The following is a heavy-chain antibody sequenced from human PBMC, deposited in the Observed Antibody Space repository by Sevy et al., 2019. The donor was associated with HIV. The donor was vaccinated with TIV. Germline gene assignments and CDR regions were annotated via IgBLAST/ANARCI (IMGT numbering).Heavy chain of an antibody. CDR1: DGSFSGYY. CDR2: INESGIT. V-gene: IGHV4-34*01. CDR3: ARSPAVVVVPGAPSWFDP. D-gene: IGHD2-2*01. Sequence: SETLSLTCAVHDGSFSGYYWNWIRQLPGKGLEWMGEINESGITYYNPSLKSRVTISVDTSKKQFSLKLNSVTAVDSAVYFCARSPAVVVVPGAPSWFDPWGQGTLVTVSS. J-gene: IGHJ5*02.